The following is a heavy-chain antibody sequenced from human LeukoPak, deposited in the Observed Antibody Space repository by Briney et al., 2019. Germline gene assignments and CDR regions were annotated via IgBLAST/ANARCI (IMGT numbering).Heavy chain of an antibody. CDR1: GYTFTSYD. V-gene: IGHV1-8*01. Sequence: ASVKVSCKASGYTFTSYDINWVRQATGHGLEGLGWMNPNSGNTGYAQKFQGRVTMTRNTSISTAYMELSSLRSEDTAVYYCARVAESSGYSGQFDYWGQGTLVTVSS. CDR2: MNPNSGNT. CDR3: ARVAESSGYSGQFDY. D-gene: IGHD3-22*01. J-gene: IGHJ4*02.